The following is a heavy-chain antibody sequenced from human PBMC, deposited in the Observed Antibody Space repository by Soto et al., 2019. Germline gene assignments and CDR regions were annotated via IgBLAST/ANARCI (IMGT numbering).Heavy chain of an antibody. D-gene: IGHD5-18*01. CDR1: GYNFSAYY. J-gene: IGHJ4*02. Sequence: QVQLVQSGAEVKKPGASVKVSCQTSGYNFSAYYFNWVRQAAGQGPEWMGWLNPRNGQTGYVQKFRGRVTMTRDTSIATVYLELSRLTYEDTAIYFCARETDTSMVDYWGQRTLVTVSS. V-gene: IGHV1-8*01. CDR2: LNPRNGQT. CDR3: ARETDTSMVDY.